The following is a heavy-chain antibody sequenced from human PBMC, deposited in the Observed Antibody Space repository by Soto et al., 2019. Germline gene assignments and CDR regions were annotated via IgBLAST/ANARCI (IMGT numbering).Heavy chain of an antibody. Sequence: EVQLVESGGGLVQPGRSLRLSCAASGFTFEDYAMHWVRQAPGKGLEWVSGISWNSGSIGYADSVKGRFTIARDNAKNSLYLQMNSLRAEDTALYYCAKVKGAGGSYPFDYWGQGTLVTVSS. CDR2: ISWNSGSI. D-gene: IGHD1-26*01. V-gene: IGHV3-9*01. CDR1: GFTFEDYA. J-gene: IGHJ4*02. CDR3: AKVKGAGGSYPFDY.